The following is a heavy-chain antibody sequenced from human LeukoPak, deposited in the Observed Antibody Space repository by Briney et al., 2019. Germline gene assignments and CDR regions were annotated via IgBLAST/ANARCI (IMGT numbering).Heavy chain of an antibody. V-gene: IGHV4-34*01. CDR2: INHSGST. CDR1: GGSFSGYY. D-gene: IGHD5-24*01. Sequence: PSETLSLTCAVYGGSFSGYYWSWIRQPPGKGLEWIGEINHSGSTNYNPSLTSRVTISVDTSKNQFSLKLSSVTAADTAVYYCARASEMATIPFDYWGQGTLVTVSS. J-gene: IGHJ4*02. CDR3: ARASEMATIPFDY.